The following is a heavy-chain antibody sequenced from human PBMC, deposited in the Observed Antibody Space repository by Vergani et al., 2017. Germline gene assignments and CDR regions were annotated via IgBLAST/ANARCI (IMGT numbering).Heavy chain of an antibody. J-gene: IGHJ4*02. CDR2: ISSTGTYI. D-gene: IGHD3-22*01. V-gene: IGHV3-48*03. CDR1: GLPVSGFAFNTYA. CDR3: VRDLKEFYYDSTTGLSH. Sequence: RLVQSGGGLAHPGGSLRLSCAASGLPVSGFAFNTYAMNWVRQSPGKGLEWVSYISSTGTYIFYADSVKGRFTISRDNAKNSLYLQMNSLSAEDTALYYCVRDLKEFYYDSTTGLSHWGQGTLVTVSS.